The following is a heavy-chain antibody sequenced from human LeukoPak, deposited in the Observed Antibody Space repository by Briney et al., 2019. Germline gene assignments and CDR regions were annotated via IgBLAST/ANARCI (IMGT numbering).Heavy chain of an antibody. D-gene: IGHD4-11*01. J-gene: IGHJ5*02. Sequence: ASVKVSCKASGYTFNSYGISWVRQAPGQGLEWMGWIGAYNGNTNYAQKLQGRVTMTTDTSTSTAYMELRSLRSDDTAVYYCARDANYSDYEGNWYDPWGQGTLVTVSS. CDR3: ARDANYSDYEGNWYDP. V-gene: IGHV1-18*01. CDR1: GYTFNSYG. CDR2: IGAYNGNT.